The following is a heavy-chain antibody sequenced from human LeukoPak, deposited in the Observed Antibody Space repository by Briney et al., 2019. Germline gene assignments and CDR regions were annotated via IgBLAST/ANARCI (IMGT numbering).Heavy chain of an antibody. CDR3: ARLTPYYDFWSGYYYNYFDY. Sequence: SETLSLTCIVSGGSISSYYWCWIRQPPGKGLEWIGYIYYSGSTNYNPSLKSRVTISVDTSKNQFSLKLSSVTAADTAVYYCARLTPYYDFWSGYYYNYFDYWGQGTLVTVSS. J-gene: IGHJ4*02. CDR1: GGSISSYY. D-gene: IGHD3-3*01. CDR2: IYYSGST. V-gene: IGHV4-59*08.